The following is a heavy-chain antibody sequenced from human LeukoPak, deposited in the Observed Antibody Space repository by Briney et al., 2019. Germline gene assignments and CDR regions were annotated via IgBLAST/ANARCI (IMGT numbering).Heavy chain of an antibody. V-gene: IGHV3-30*04. CDR1: GFTFSSYA. CDR2: ISYDGSNK. D-gene: IGHD1-1*01. CDR3: ARLTGTTGVGDY. J-gene: IGHJ4*02. Sequence: GGSLRLSCAASGFTFSSYAMHWVRQAPGKGLEWVAVISYDGSNKYYADSVKGRFTISRDNSKNTLYLQMNSLRAEDTSVYYCARLTGTTGVGDYWGQGTLVTVSS.